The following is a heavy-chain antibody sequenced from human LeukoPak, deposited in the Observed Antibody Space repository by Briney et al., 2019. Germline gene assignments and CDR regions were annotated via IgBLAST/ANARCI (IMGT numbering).Heavy chain of an antibody. D-gene: IGHD4-11*01. CDR2: LYSGCET. V-gene: IGHV3-53*01. CDR1: GFTVNSNY. CDR3: ARAPLYSNSPSIDH. J-gene: IGHJ4*02. Sequence: PGVSVTLSCAASGFTVNSNYKMWLPRAPGEGLEGVSVLYSGCETYYADFVKGRFTISRDNSKNTLYLQMNSPRAEDTAVYYCARAPLYSNSPSIDHWGQGTLVTVSS.